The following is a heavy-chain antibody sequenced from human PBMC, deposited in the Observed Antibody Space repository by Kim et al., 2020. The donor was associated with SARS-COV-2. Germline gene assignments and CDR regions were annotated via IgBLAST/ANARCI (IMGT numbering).Heavy chain of an antibody. CDR1: GESFSGYY. J-gene: IGHJ4*02. V-gene: IGHV4-34*01. CDR3: ASSRPHYYGSGPPPY. Sequence: SETLSLTCAVYGESFSGYYWSWIRQPPGKGLEWIGEINHSGSTNYNPSLKSRVTISVDTSKNQFSLKLNSVTAADTAVYYCASSRPHYYGSGPPPYWGQGSLVTVSS. CDR2: INHSGST. D-gene: IGHD3-10*01.